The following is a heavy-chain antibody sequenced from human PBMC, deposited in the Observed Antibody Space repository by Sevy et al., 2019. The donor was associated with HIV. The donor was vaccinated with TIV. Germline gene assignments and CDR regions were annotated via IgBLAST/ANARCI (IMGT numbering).Heavy chain of an antibody. Sequence: GGSLRLPCAAAGFSFSRYGMHWARQAPGKGLEWVAVISNDGSDKEYAASVKGRFTVSRDNSKDTVFLQMNSLRPEDTAVYYCANSRGRYEGSSWLYYHYVMDVWGQGTTVTVSS. CDR1: GFSFSRYG. V-gene: IGHV3-30*18. D-gene: IGHD6-13*01. CDR2: ISNDGSDK. J-gene: IGHJ6*02. CDR3: ANSRGRYEGSSWLYYHYVMDV.